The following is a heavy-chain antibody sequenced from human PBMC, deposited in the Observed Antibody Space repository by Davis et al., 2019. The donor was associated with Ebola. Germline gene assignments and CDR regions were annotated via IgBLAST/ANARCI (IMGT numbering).Heavy chain of an antibody. V-gene: IGHV3-23*01. Sequence: GESLKISCAASGFTFSSYAMSWVRQAPGKGLEWVSAISGSGGSTYYADSVKGRFTISRENAKNSLYLQMNSLRAGDTAVYYCARGGGYSNYDAFYYGMDVWGKGTTVTVSS. D-gene: IGHD4-11*01. CDR1: GFTFSSYA. CDR3: ARGGGYSNYDAFYYGMDV. J-gene: IGHJ6*04. CDR2: ISGSGGST.